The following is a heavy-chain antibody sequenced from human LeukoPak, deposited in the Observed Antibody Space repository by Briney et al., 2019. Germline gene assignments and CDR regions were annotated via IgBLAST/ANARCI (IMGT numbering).Heavy chain of an antibody. V-gene: IGHV4-39*01. CDR3: ARQIVGTSWNYYYSYIDV. CDR1: GGSISSSLYH. J-gene: IGHJ6*03. D-gene: IGHD1-1*01. CDR2: GFHSGNT. Sequence: PSETLSLTCSVSGGSISSSLYHWGWLRQPPGKGLEWIVNGFHSGNTYSSPSLQSRFAFSVDTSKNQFSLKLTSVTATDTAVYYCARQIVGTSWNYYYSYIDVWGKGTSVSVSS.